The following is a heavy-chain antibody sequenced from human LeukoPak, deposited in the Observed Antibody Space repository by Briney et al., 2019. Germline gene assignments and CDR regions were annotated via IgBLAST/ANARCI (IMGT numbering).Heavy chain of an antibody. CDR1: GYIFTNYG. Sequence: GASVKVSCKTSGYIFTNYGVSWVRQAPGQGLEWMGWVSGYNGNTKYADKFQGRVTMTTDTSTSTAYMELRNLRSDDMAVYFCARSHGGTWYPDPWGQGTLVTVSS. J-gene: IGHJ5*02. V-gene: IGHV1-18*03. CDR2: VSGYNGNT. CDR3: ARSHGGTWYPDP. D-gene: IGHD6-13*01.